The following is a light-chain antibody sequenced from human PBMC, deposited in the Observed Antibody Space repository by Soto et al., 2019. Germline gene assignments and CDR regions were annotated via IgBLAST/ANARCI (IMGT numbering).Light chain of an antibody. CDR1: SSDLDGYNY. V-gene: IGLV2-14*01. CDR3: QSYDRDLTGWA. Sequence: QSALTQPASVSGSPGQSITISCTGTSSDLDGYNYVSWYQYHPGKAPKLMIYDVSNRPSGISNRFSGSKSATSASLAITGLRAEDEAVYFCQSYDRDLTGWAFGGGTKLTVL. J-gene: IGLJ3*02. CDR2: DVS.